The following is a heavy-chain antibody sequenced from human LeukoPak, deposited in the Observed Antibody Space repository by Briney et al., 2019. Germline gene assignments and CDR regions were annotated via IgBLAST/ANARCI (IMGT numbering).Heavy chain of an antibody. CDR1: GGTFSSYA. D-gene: IGHD3-22*01. CDR2: IIPIFGTA. J-gene: IGHJ4*02. CDR3: AREVSGYYYDSSGYPAFDY. V-gene: IGHV1-69*01. Sequence: SVKVSCKASGGTFSSYAISWVRQAPGQGLEWMGGIIPIFGTANYAQKFQGRVTITADEFTSTAYMELSSLRSEDTAVYYCAREVSGYYYDSSGYPAFDYWGQGTLVTVSS.